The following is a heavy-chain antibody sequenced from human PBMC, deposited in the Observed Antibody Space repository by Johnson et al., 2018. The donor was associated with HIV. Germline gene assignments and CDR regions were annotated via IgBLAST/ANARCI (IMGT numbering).Heavy chain of an antibody. J-gene: IGHJ3*02. V-gene: IGHV3-72*01. CDR1: GFTFSDHY. D-gene: IGHD3-9*01. CDR3: ARGGYYDILTGYYALAAFDI. CDR2: TRNKANSYTT. Sequence: VQLVESGGGLVQPGGSLRLSCAASGFTFSDHYMDWVRQAPGKGLEWVGRTRNKANSYTTEYAASVKGRFTISRDDSKNSLYLQMNSLKTEDTAVYYCARGGYYDILTGYYALAAFDIWGQWTMVTVSS.